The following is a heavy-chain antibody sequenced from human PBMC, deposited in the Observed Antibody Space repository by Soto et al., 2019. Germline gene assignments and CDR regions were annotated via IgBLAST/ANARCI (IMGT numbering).Heavy chain of an antibody. J-gene: IGHJ6*02. CDR2: IIAYNGNT. CDR1: GYTFTSYG. V-gene: IGHV1-18*01. D-gene: IGHD1-7*01. CDR3: ARDSPITGTTWFMGYYYYGMDV. Sequence: ASVKVSCTASGYTFTSYGISWVRQAPGQGLEWMGWIIAYNGNTNYAQKLQGRVTMTTDTSTSTAYMELRSLRSDDTAVYYCARDSPITGTTWFMGYYYYGMDVWGQGTTVTVSS.